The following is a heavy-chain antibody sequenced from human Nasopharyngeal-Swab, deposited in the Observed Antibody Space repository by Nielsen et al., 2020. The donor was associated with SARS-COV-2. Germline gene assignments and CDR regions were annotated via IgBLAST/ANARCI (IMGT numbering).Heavy chain of an antibody. CDR3: ARGVGATFDY. D-gene: IGHD1-26*01. J-gene: IGHJ4*02. V-gene: IGHV1-69*01. CDR2: IIPIFGTA. Sequence: WVRQAPGQGLEWMGGIIPIFGTANYAQKFQGRVTITADESTSTAYMELSSLRSGDTAVYYCARGVGATFDYWGQGTRVTVSS.